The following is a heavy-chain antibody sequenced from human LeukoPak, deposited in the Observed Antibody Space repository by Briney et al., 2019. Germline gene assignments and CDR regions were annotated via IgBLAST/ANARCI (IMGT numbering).Heavy chain of an antibody. Sequence: GGSLRLSCAAAGFTFSSYAMSWVRQAPGKGLEWVSSISGSGGNTDYAGSVKGRFTISRDNSKNTLYLQMSSLRAEDTAVYYCARDDCVVVCGDYMDVWGKGTTVTVSS. D-gene: IGHD2-2*01. CDR2: ISGSGGNT. CDR1: GFTFSSYA. J-gene: IGHJ6*03. CDR3: ARDDCVVVCGDYMDV. V-gene: IGHV3-23*01.